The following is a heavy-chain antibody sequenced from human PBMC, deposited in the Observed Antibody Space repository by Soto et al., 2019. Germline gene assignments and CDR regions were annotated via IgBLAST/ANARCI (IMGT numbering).Heavy chain of an antibody. Sequence: GGSLRLSCAASGFTFSTYAMSWVRQAPGKGLEWVSAISGSGGSTYYADSVKGRFTISRDNSKNTLYLQMNSLRAEDTAVYYCAKDPGGGYYYSYYFDYWGQGTLVTVSS. J-gene: IGHJ4*02. CDR3: AKDPGGGYYYSYYFDY. D-gene: IGHD3-22*01. CDR2: ISGSGGST. V-gene: IGHV3-23*01. CDR1: GFTFSTYA.